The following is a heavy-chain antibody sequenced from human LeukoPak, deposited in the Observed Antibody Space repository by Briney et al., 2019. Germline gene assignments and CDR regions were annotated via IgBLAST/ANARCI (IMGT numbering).Heavy chain of an antibody. Sequence: PGGSLRLSCAASGFTFSSFWMSWVRQAPGKGLEWVANINQDGSGKYFVDSVKGRFTISRDNAKNSLYLQMNSLRPEDTALYYCAKDMGPGVTGPSDAFNIWGHGTMVTVSS. D-gene: IGHD3-9*01. CDR3: AKDMGPGVTGPSDAFNI. CDR1: GFTFSSFW. V-gene: IGHV3-7*03. J-gene: IGHJ3*02. CDR2: INQDGSGK.